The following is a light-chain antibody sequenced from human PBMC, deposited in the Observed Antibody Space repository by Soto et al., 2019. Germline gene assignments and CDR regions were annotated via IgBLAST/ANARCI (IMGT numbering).Light chain of an antibody. CDR1: QSVSSSY. Sequence: EIVLTQSPGTLSLSPGERATLSCRASQSVSSSYLAWYQQKPGQAPRFLIYGTSSRATGIPDRFSGSGSGTDFSLTISRLEPEDFAVYYCQQYGGSMTFGQGTKVDI. V-gene: IGKV3-20*01. CDR2: GTS. CDR3: QQYGGSMT. J-gene: IGKJ1*01.